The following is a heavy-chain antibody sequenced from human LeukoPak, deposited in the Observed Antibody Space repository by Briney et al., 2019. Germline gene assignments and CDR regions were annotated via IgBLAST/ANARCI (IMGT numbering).Heavy chain of an antibody. CDR2: ISSSSSYI. J-gene: IGHJ4*02. Sequence: GGSLRLSCAASGFTFSSYWMSWVRQAPGKGLEWVSCISSSSSYIYYADSVKGRFTISRDNAKNSLYLQMNSLRAEDTAVYYCARADMVRGVIHYYFDYWGQGTLVTVSS. CDR1: GFTFSSYW. CDR3: ARADMVRGVIHYYFDY. D-gene: IGHD3-10*01. V-gene: IGHV3-21*01.